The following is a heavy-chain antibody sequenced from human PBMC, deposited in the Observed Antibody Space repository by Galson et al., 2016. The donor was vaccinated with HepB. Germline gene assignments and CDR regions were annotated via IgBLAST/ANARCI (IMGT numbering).Heavy chain of an antibody. D-gene: IGHD3-3*01. V-gene: IGHV4-34*01. Sequence: SETLSLTCGIYGISFSDSYWTWIRQPPGEGLEWIGEIKHGGRSNYNPSRKSRVTISVDTSKNQFSLRLTSVTAADTAVYYCARDTFFGVVRGDAFDIWGQGTMVTVSS. J-gene: IGHJ3*02. CDR3: ARDTFFGVVRGDAFDI. CDR2: IKHGGRS. CDR1: GISFSDSY.